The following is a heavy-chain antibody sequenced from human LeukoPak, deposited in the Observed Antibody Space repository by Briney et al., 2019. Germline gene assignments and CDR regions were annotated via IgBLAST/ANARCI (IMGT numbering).Heavy chain of an antibody. D-gene: IGHD2-15*01. V-gene: IGHV1-8*02. Sequence: ASVKVSCKASGYTFTGYYMHWVRQAPGQGLEWMGWINPNSGNTGYAQKFQGRVTMTRNTSISTAYMELSSLRSEDTAVYYCARQVGGYYYYGMDIWGQGTTVTVSS. J-gene: IGHJ6*02. CDR2: INPNSGNT. CDR3: ARQVGGYYYYGMDI. CDR1: GYTFTGYY.